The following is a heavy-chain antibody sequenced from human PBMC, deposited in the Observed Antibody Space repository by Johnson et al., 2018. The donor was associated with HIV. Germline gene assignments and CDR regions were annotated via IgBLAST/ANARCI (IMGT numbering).Heavy chain of an antibody. CDR1: GFTFDDYA. V-gene: IGHV3-74*01. CDR2: SNSDGSRT. D-gene: IGHD1-26*01. J-gene: IGHJ3*02. CDR3: ARDDLDNSGHLIAFDM. Sequence: VQLVESGGGVVRPGGSLRLSCAASGFTFDDYAMHWVRQAPGKGLEWVSRSNSDGSRTTYADSVKGRFTISSDKDKNTLHLQMNSLRAEDTAVYYCARDDLDNSGHLIAFDMWGQGTMVTVSS.